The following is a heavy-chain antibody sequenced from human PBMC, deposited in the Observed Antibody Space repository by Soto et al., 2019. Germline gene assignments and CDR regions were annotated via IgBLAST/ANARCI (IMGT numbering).Heavy chain of an antibody. J-gene: IGHJ4*02. CDR3: AKDGADTGTYYFDY. CDR2: ISNDGSNK. V-gene: IGHV3-30*18. D-gene: IGHD1-26*01. CDR1: NFTFSNYG. Sequence: QVQLVESGGGVDQPGRSLRLSCAASNFTFSNYGMHWVRQAPGKGLEWVALISNDGSNKYYTDSVKGRFTISRDNSRNPLSLQMNSLRADDTAVYYCAKDGADTGTYYFDYWGQGTLITVSS.